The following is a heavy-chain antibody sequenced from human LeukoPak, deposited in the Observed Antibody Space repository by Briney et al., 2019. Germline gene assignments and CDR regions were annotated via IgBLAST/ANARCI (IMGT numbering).Heavy chain of an antibody. CDR3: ARTPSPRQWLVRSWFDP. D-gene: IGHD6-19*01. CDR1: GYTFTSYD. J-gene: IGHJ5*02. Sequence: GASVKVSCKASGYTFTSYDINWVRQATGQGLEWMGWMNPNSGNTGYAQKFQGRVTITRDTSASTAYMELSSLRSEDTAVYYCARTPSPRQWLVRSWFDPWGQGTLVTVSS. V-gene: IGHV1-8*01. CDR2: MNPNSGNT.